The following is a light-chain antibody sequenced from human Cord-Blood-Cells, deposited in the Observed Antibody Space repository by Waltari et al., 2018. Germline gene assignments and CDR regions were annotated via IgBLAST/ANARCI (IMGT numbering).Light chain of an antibody. Sequence: VIWMTQSPSLLSASTGDRVTISCQMSQGISSYLAWYQQKPGKAPELLIYAASTLQSGVPARFRGSGSGTDFTLTISCLQSEDFATYYCQQYYSFPYTFGQGTKLEIK. V-gene: IGKV1D-8*01. CDR2: AAS. CDR1: QGISSY. CDR3: QQYYSFPYT. J-gene: IGKJ2*01.